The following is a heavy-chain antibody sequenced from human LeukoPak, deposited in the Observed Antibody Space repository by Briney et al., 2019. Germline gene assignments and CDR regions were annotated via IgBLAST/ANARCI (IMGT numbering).Heavy chain of an antibody. J-gene: IGHJ4*02. CDR2: ISGSGGST. Sequence: SGGSLRLSCGASGFIFSSYAMSWVRQAPGKGLEWVSAISGSGGSTYYADSVKGRFTISRDNSKNTLYLQMNSLRAEDTAVYYCAKGGVIKSYYFDYWGQGTLVTVSS. CDR3: AKGGVIKSYYFDY. D-gene: IGHD3-10*01. V-gene: IGHV3-23*01. CDR1: GFIFSSYA.